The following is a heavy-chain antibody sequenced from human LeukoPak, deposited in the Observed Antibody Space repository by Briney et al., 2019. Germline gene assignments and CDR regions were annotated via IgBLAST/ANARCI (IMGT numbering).Heavy chain of an antibody. Sequence: GGSLRLSCAASGLTFSNAWMSWVRQAPGKGLEWVGRIKSKTEGETIDCAAPVRGRFTISRDDSKNTLYLQMNNLKTEDTAVYYCTTDGVVTGTTASDYWGQGTLVTVSS. D-gene: IGHD1-7*01. V-gene: IGHV3-15*01. J-gene: IGHJ4*02. CDR1: GLTFSNAW. CDR3: TTDGVVTGTTASDY. CDR2: IKSKTEGETI.